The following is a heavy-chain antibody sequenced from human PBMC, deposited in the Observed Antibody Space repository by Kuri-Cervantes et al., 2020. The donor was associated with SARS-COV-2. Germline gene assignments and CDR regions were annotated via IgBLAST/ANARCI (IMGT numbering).Heavy chain of an antibody. V-gene: IGHV1-69*04. CDR1: GGTLSSYA. CDR3: ARDAAADNLSDY. D-gene: IGHD6-13*01. CDR2: IIPIFGIA. J-gene: IGHJ4*02. Sequence: SVKVSCKASGGTLSSYAISRVRQAPGQGLEWMGRIIPIFGIANYAQKFQGRVTITADKSTSTAYMELSSLRSEDTAVYYCARDAAADNLSDYWGQGTLVTVSS.